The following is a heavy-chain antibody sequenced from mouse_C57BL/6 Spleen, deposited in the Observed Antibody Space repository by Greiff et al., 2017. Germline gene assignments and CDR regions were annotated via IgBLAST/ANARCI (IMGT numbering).Heavy chain of an antibody. J-gene: IGHJ2*01. CDR2: IDPETGGT. CDR3: TKGGSGDY. CDR1: GYTFTDYE. Sequence: QVQLKQSGAELVRPGASVTLSCKASGYTFTDYEMHWVKQTPVHGLEWIGAIDPETGGTAYNQKFKGKAILTVDKSSSTAYMELRSLTSEDSAVYYCTKGGSGDYWGQGTTLTVSS. D-gene: IGHD3-1*01. V-gene: IGHV1-15*01.